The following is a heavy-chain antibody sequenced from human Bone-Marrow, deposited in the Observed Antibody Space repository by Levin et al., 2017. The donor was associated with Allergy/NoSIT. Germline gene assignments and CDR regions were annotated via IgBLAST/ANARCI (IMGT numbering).Heavy chain of an antibody. CDR1: GYQFTDYW. J-gene: IGHJ4*02. CDR2: IYPGDSET. V-gene: IGHV5-51*01. D-gene: IGHD3-10*01. Sequence: RGESLKISCQASGYQFTDYWIGWVRQSPGKGLEWMGNIYPGDSETRSSPSFQGQVTFSVDKSMNTAYLQWDSLRASDTAMYYCARQSDDLPPSDGEWVDRHCFDHRGEGTLVTVSS. CDR3: ARQSDDLPPSDGEWVDRHCFDH.